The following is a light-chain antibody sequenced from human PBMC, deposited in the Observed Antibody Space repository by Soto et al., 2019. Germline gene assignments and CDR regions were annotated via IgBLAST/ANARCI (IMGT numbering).Light chain of an antibody. Sequence: EIVLTQSPATLSLSPGESATLSCRASQSISNYLAWYQQKPGQAPRLLIYDTFNRAPGIPARFSGSGFGTDFTLTISSLEPEDFAVYYCQQRSNWTPITFGQGTRLEIK. CDR2: DTF. CDR1: QSISNY. V-gene: IGKV3-11*01. CDR3: QQRSNWTPIT. J-gene: IGKJ5*01.